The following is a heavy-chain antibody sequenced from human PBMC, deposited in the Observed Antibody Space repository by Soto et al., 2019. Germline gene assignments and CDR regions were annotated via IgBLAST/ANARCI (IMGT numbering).Heavy chain of an antibody. CDR1: GFTFSSYS. V-gene: IGHV3-21*01. D-gene: IGHD3-10*01. Sequence: EVQLVESGGGLVKPGESLRLSCAASGFTFSSYSMNWVRQDPGKGLEWVSSISSSSTYIYYADSMKGRFTISRDNAKNSLYLQMNSLRAEDTAVYYCARTDYYGSGPVDSWGQGTLVTVFS. J-gene: IGHJ4*02. CDR3: ARTDYYGSGPVDS. CDR2: ISSSSTYI.